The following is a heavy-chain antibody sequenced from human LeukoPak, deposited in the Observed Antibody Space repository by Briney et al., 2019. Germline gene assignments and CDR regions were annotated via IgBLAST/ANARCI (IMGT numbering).Heavy chain of an antibody. D-gene: IGHD2-15*01. Sequence: PGGSLRLSCAASGFTFSSYGMHWVRPAPGKGLEWVAVIWYDGSNKYYADSVKGRFTISRDNSKNTLYLQMNSLRAEDTAVYYCARDCAGGSCRYLDYWGQGTLVTVSS. J-gene: IGHJ4*02. V-gene: IGHV3-33*01. CDR1: GFTFSSYG. CDR3: ARDCAGGSCRYLDY. CDR2: IWYDGSNK.